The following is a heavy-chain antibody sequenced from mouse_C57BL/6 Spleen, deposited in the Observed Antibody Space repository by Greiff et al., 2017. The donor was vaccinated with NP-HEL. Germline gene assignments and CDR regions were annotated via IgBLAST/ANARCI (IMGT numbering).Heavy chain of an antibody. CDR3: ASPYYYGSCYGGLAY. CDR2: INPNNGGT. V-gene: IGHV1-26*01. CDR1: GYTFTDYY. J-gene: IGHJ3*01. Sequence: EVQLQQSGPELVKPGASVKISCKASGYTFTDYYMNWVKQSHGKSLEWIGDINPNNGGTSYNQKFKGKATLTVDKYSSTADIELRSLTSADSAVYYCASPYYYGSCYGGLAYWGQGTLVTVSA. D-gene: IGHD1-1*01.